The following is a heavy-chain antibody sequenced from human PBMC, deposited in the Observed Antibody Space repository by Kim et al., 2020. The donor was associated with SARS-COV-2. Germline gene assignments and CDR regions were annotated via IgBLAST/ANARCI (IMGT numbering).Heavy chain of an antibody. CDR3: AKDLSVGATNDDY. Sequence: YTDSGKGRFTISRDNSKNTLYLQMNSLRAEDTAVYYCAKDLSVGATNDDYWGQGTLVTVSS. V-gene: IGHV3-23*01. J-gene: IGHJ4*02. D-gene: IGHD1-26*01.